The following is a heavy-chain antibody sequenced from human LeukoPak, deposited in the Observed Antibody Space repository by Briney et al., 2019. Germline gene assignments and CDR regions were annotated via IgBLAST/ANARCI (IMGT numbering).Heavy chain of an antibody. D-gene: IGHD1-1*01. CDR2: ISAYTGNT. V-gene: IGHV1-18*01. CDR3: ARGSTGTYDY. CDR1: GYTFTNYG. Sequence: ASVKASCKASGYTFTNYGISGVRQAPGQGLEWMGGISAYTGNTNYAQKLQGRVTMPQAPSTSTAYMELRSLRSDDTAVYYCARGSTGTYDYWGQGTLVTVSS. J-gene: IGHJ4*02.